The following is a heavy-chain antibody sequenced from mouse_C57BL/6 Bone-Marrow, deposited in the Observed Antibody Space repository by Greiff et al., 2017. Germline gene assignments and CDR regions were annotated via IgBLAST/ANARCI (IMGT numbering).Heavy chain of an antibody. D-gene: IGHD1-1*01. CDR3: ASRIYYYGSSYY. V-gene: IGHV1-64*01. J-gene: IGHJ2*01. CDR1: GYTFTSYW. Sequence: VQLQQPGAELVKPGASVKLSCKASGYTFTSYWMHWVKQRPGQGLEWIGMIHPNSGSTNYNEKFKSKATLTVDKSSSTAYMQLSSLTSEDSAVYYCASRIYYYGSSYYWGKGTTRTVSS. CDR2: IHPNSGST.